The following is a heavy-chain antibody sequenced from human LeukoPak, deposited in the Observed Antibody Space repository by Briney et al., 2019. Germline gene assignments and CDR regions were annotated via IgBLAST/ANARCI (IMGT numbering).Heavy chain of an antibody. CDR2: ISYNGIT. J-gene: IGHJ5*02. CDR3: ARRPGHTWDMGNWFDP. V-gene: IGHV4-39*01. CDR1: GDSIRTNNYF. Sequence: SETLSLTCSVSGDSIRTNNYFWGWIRQPPGMGLEWIGSISYNGITYYNPSLKSRASASVDTSKNQFSLNLNSVTAADTAIYYCARRPGHTWDMGNWFDPWGQGTLVTVSS. D-gene: IGHD1-26*01.